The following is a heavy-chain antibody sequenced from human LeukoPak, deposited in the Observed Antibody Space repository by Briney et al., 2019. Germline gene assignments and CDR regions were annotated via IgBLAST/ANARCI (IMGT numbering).Heavy chain of an antibody. Sequence: SETLSLTCTVSGGSISSYYWSWIRQPPGKGLEWIGYIYYSGSTNYNPSLKSRVTISVDTSKNQFSLKLSSVTAADTAVYYCARHSLGGSSGYYYGNDAFDIWGQGTMVTVSS. CDR3: ARHSLGGSSGYYYGNDAFDI. CDR2: IYYSGST. D-gene: IGHD3-22*01. V-gene: IGHV4-59*08. J-gene: IGHJ3*02. CDR1: GGSISSYY.